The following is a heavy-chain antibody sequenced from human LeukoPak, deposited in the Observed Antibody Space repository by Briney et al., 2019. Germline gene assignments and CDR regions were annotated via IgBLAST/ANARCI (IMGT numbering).Heavy chain of an antibody. CDR1: GYSFSSYW. J-gene: IGHJ6*02. Sequence: GESLKISCKTSGYSFSSYWIGWVRQTPGKGLEWMGIIYPGDSDTKYSPSFEGQVTISVDKSSSTAYLQLSSLKASDTAMYFCARHGAPSNYGGHYYGMDVWGQGTTVTVSS. CDR3: ARHGAPSNYGGHYYGMDV. V-gene: IGHV5-51*01. D-gene: IGHD4-23*01. CDR2: IYPGDSDT.